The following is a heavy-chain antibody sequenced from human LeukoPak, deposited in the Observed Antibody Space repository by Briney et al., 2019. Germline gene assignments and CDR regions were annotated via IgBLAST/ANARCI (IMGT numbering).Heavy chain of an antibody. CDR2: INPSGGST. V-gene: IGHV1-46*01. CDR1: GYTFTDYY. D-gene: IGHD6-19*01. J-gene: IGHJ4*02. CDR3: ARGRQQWLVRALDYFDY. Sequence: AASVKVSCKASGYTFTDYYMHWVRQAPGQGLEWMGIINPSGGSTSYAQKFQGRVTMTRDTSTSTVYMGLSSLRSEDTAVYYCARGRQQWLVRALDYFDYWGQGTLVTVSS.